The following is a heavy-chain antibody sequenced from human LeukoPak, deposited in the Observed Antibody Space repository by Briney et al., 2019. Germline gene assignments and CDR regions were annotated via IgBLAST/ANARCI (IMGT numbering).Heavy chain of an antibody. V-gene: IGHV1-18*01. J-gene: IGHJ4*02. CDR2: ISAYNGNT. CDR3: ARVNVLRFLEWSLGYFDY. CDR1: GYTFTSYG. Sequence: ASVKVSCKASGYTFTSYGISWVRQAPGQGLEWMGWISAYNGNTNYAQKLQGRVTMTTDTSTSTAYMELRSLRSDDTAVYYCARVNVLRFLEWSLGYFDYRGQGTLVTVSS. D-gene: IGHD3-3*01.